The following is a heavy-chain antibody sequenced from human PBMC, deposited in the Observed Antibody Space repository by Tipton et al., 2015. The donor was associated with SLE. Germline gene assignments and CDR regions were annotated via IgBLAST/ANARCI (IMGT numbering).Heavy chain of an antibody. V-gene: IGHV4-59*08. J-gene: IGHJ2*01. CDR1: GGSISTYY. D-gene: IGHD1-26*01. Sequence: TLSLTCTLSGGSISTYYWSWIRQSPGKGLEWIGYIYYSGSTNCNPSLKSRVTISVDTSKNQFSLRLSSVTAADTAVYYCARRGVGATYWYFDLWGRGTLVTVSS. CDR2: IYYSGST. CDR3: ARRGVGATYWYFDL.